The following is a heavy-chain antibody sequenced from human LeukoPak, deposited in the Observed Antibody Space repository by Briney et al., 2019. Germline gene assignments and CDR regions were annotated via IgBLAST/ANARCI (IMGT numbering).Heavy chain of an antibody. J-gene: IGHJ4*02. V-gene: IGHV3-7*04. CDR2: IRSDSSEK. Sequence: GGSLRLSCAASGFTFSSYWMTWVRQAPGKGLEWVATIRSDSSEKYSVDSVKGRFTISRDNAKNLLYLQMSSLRAEDTAVYYCARAQIDYWGQGTLVTVSS. CDR1: GFTFSSYW. CDR3: ARAQIDY.